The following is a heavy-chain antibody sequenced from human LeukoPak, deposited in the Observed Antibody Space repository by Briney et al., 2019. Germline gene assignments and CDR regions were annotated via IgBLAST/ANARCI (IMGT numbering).Heavy chain of an antibody. CDR3: ARFDYIWETHGMDAFDI. J-gene: IGHJ3*02. V-gene: IGHV4-38-2*01. CDR1: GYSISRGYS. CDR2: IHHSGST. Sequence: SETLSLTCAVSGYSISRGYSWGWVRQPPGKGLECMGTIHHSGSTYYSPSLKSRLTISLDTSKNHFSLKLTSVTAADTAVYYCARFDYIWETHGMDAFDIWGQGTGVTVS. D-gene: IGHD3-16*01.